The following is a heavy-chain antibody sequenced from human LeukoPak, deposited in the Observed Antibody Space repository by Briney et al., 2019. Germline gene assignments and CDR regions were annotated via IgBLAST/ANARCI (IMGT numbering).Heavy chain of an antibody. V-gene: IGHV4-31*03. CDR2: IYYSGST. CDR1: GGSISSGGYY. J-gene: IGHJ3*02. D-gene: IGHD4-17*01. Sequence: PSETLSLTCTVSGGSISSGGYYWSWIRQHPGKGLEWIGYIYYSGSTYYNPSLKSRVTISVDTSKNQFSLKLSSVTAADTAVYYCARTTTVTTSGAFDIWGQGTMVTVSS. CDR3: ARTTTVTTSGAFDI.